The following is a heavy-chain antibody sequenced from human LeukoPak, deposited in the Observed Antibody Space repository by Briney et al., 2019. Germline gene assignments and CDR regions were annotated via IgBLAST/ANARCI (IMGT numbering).Heavy chain of an antibody. CDR3: ARADYGGNSDFHY. Sequence: GGSLKLSCAASGFTFSTYWMHWVRQAPGRGLVWVSRISSDGSIAINADSVEGRFTVSRDNAKNTLYLQMNSLRVEDTAVYYCARADYGGNSDFHYWGQGTLVTVSS. CDR1: GFTFSTYW. J-gene: IGHJ4*02. D-gene: IGHD4-23*01. V-gene: IGHV3-74*01. CDR2: ISSDGSIA.